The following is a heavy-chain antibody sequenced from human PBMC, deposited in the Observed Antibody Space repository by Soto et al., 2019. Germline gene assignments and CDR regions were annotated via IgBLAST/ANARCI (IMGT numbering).Heavy chain of an antibody. CDR1: GGAFSGYY. J-gene: IGHJ6*02. D-gene: IGHD2-2*01. Sequence: PSETLSLTCAVYGGAFSGYYWSWIRQPPGKGLEWIGEINHSGSTNYNPSLKSRVTISVDTSKNQFSLKLSSVTAADTAVYYCARGRGYCSSTSCYFYYGMEVWGQGATVTVSS. CDR2: INHSGST. V-gene: IGHV4-34*01. CDR3: ARGRGYCSSTSCYFYYGMEV.